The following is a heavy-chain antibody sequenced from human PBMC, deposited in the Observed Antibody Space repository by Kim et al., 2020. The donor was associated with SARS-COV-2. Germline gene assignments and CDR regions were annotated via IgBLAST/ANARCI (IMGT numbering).Heavy chain of an antibody. Sequence: IYYADSVKGRFTISRDNAKNSLYLQMNSLRAEDTAVYYCARDHSGGGMDVWGQGTTVTVSS. D-gene: IGHD1-26*01. J-gene: IGHJ6*02. CDR2: I. V-gene: IGHV3-48*03. CDR3: ARDHSGGGMDV.